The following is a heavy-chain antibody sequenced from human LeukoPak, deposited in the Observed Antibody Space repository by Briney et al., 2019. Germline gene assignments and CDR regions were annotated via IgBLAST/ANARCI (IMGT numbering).Heavy chain of an antibody. D-gene: IGHD5-24*01. V-gene: IGHV1-69*13. CDR3: ASGGDGYKNWFDP. CDR1: GGTFSSYA. Sequence: ASVKVSCKASGGTFSSYAISWVRQAPGQGLEWMGGIIPIFGTANYAQKFQGRVTITADESTSTAYMELSSLRSEDTAEYYCASGGDGYKNWFDPWGQGTLVTVSS. J-gene: IGHJ5*02. CDR2: IIPIFGTA.